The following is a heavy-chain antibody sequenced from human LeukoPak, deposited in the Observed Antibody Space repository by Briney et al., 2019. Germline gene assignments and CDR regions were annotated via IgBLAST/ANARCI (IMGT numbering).Heavy chain of an antibody. CDR2: INPSGGST. Sequence: ASVKVSCKASGYTFTSYYMHWVRQAPGQGLEWMGIINPSGGSTSYAQKFQDRVTMTRDTSTSTVYMELSSLRSEDTAVYYCARGRSLLGVPAANIPFDYWGQGTLVTVSS. CDR1: GYTFTSYY. D-gene: IGHD2-2*01. V-gene: IGHV1-46*01. J-gene: IGHJ4*02. CDR3: ARGRSLLGVPAANIPFDY.